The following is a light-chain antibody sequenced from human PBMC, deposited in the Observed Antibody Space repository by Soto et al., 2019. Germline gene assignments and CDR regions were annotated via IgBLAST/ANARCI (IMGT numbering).Light chain of an antibody. J-gene: IGKJ1*01. CDR3: QQCGSLPGT. V-gene: IGKV3-20*01. CDR1: QSVNGNY. Sequence: ETVLTQSPGTLSLSPGKRATLSCRASQSVNGNYLAWYQQKPGQAPRLLIYGTSSRATGIPDRFSGSGSGTDFTLTISRLEPEDFAVYYCQQCGSLPGTFGQGTKVEIK. CDR2: GTS.